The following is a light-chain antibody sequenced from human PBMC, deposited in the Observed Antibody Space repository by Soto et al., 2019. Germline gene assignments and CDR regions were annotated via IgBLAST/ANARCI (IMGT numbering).Light chain of an antibody. CDR3: QQYGTSPRT. Sequence: EVVLTQSPGALSLSPGERASLSCRASQSVRSTHLAWYQLKPGQAPRLFIYGASSRATGIPDRFSGSGSGTDFTLTISRLEPEDFAVYICQQYGTSPRTFGQGTRLEIK. V-gene: IGKV3-20*01. CDR1: QSVRSTH. CDR2: GAS. J-gene: IGKJ5*01.